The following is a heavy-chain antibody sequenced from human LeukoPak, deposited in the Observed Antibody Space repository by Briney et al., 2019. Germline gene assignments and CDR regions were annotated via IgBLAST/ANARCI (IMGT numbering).Heavy chain of an antibody. Sequence: SETLSLTCTVSGGSISSYYWSWIRQPPGKGLEWIGEINHSGSTNYNPSLKSRVTISVDTSKNQFSLKLSSVTAADTAVYYCARFLAGTRHFHFYYYMDVWGKGTTVTISS. J-gene: IGHJ6*03. CDR3: ARFLAGTRHFHFYYYMDV. CDR1: GGSISSYY. V-gene: IGHV4-34*01. D-gene: IGHD3-9*01. CDR2: INHSGST.